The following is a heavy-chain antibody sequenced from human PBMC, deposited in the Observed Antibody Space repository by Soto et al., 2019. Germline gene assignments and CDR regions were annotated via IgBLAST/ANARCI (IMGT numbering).Heavy chain of an antibody. V-gene: IGHV3-11*05. CDR2: ISSSSSYT. CDR3: ARGVIVATIRYYYGMDV. Sequence: QVQLVESGGGLVKPGGSLRLSCAASGFTFSDYYMSWIRQAPGKGLEWVSYISSSSSYTNYADSVKGRFTISRDNAKNSLYLQMNSLRAEDTAVYYCARGVIVATIRYYYGMDVWGQGTTVTVSS. CDR1: GFTFSDYY. D-gene: IGHD5-12*01. J-gene: IGHJ6*02.